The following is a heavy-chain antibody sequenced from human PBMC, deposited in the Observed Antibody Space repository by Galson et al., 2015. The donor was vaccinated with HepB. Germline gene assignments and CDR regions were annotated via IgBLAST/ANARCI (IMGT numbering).Heavy chain of an antibody. Sequence: SVKVSCKVSGYTLTELSMHWVRQAPGKGLEWMGGFDPEDGETIYAQKFQGRVTMTEDTSTDTAYMELSSLRSEDTAVYYCATGYYYDSSGRILGYWGQGTLVTVSS. J-gene: IGHJ4*02. CDR1: GYTLTELS. V-gene: IGHV1-24*01. D-gene: IGHD3-22*01. CDR3: ATGYYYDSSGRILGY. CDR2: FDPEDGET.